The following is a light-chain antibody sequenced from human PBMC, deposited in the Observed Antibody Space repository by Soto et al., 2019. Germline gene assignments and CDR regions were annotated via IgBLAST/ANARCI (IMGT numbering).Light chain of an antibody. CDR2: GAS. J-gene: IGKJ2*01. CDR3: QQYDNVPT. V-gene: IGKV1-33*01. Sequence: IQMTQSPSTLSGSVGDRVTITCRASQTISSWLAWYQQKPGKAPKLLIYGASILETGVPSRFSGSGSGKHFTFTISSLQPEDIATYYCQQYDNVPTFGQGTKVDIK. CDR1: QTISSW.